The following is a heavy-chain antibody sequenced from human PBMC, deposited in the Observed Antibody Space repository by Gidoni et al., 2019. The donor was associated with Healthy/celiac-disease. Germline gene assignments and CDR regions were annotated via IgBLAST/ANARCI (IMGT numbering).Heavy chain of an antibody. CDR2: IYYSGST. CDR1: GGSISSYY. J-gene: IGHJ5*02. D-gene: IGHD3-10*01. CDR3: ARHRGGWFDP. V-gene: IGHV4-59*08. Sequence: QVQLQESGPGLVKPSETLPLTCTASGGSISSYYWSWIRQPPGKGLEWIGYIYYSGSTNYHPSRKSRVTISVDTAKNQFSLELTSVTAADTAVYYCARHRGGWFDPCDQGTLVTVSS.